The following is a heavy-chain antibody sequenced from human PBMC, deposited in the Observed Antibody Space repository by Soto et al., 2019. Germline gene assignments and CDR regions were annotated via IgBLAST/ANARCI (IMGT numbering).Heavy chain of an antibody. CDR1: GFTFSTYW. D-gene: IGHD3-10*01. CDR2: ISESGDIT. J-gene: IGHJ1*01. CDR3: SREYYSSGTH. V-gene: IGHV3-74*01. Sequence: PGGSLRLSCAASGFTFSTYWMQWLRQVPGEGLVWVSSISESGDITVYADSVKGRFTISRDNAKNTLYLQMDGLRVEDTAIYYCSREYYSSGTHWGQGTLVTVSS.